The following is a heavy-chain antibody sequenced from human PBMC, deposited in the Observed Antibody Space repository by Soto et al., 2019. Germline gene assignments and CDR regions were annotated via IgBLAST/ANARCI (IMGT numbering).Heavy chain of an antibody. CDR2: IVVGSGNT. J-gene: IGHJ4*01. Sequence: SVKVSCKASGFTFTSSAVQWVRQARGQRLEWIGWIVVGSGNTNYAQKFQERVTITRDMSTSTAYMGLSSLRSEDTAVYYCAIGYSPSSPLDYWGHGALVTVSS. V-gene: IGHV1-58*01. CDR1: GFTFTSSA. CDR3: AIGYSPSSPLDY. D-gene: IGHD6-13*01.